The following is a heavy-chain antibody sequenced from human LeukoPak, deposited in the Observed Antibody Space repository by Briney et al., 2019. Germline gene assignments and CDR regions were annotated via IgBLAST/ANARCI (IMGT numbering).Heavy chain of an antibody. CDR1: GYSFTTHW. D-gene: IGHD5-12*01. V-gene: IGHV5-51*01. CDR3: AKHGSGYEPDY. J-gene: IGHJ4*02. CDR2: IYPGDSAT. Sequence: GESLKISCKGSGYSFTTHWIGWVRQMPGKGLEWMGIIYPGDSATRYSPSFQGHVTISADKSISTDYLQWSSLKASDTAMYYCAKHGSGYEPDYWGQGTLVTVSS.